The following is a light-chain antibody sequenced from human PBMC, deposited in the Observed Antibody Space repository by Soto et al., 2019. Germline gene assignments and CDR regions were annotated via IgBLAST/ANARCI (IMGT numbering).Light chain of an antibody. CDR3: QQYNNWPQT. V-gene: IGKV3-15*01. CDR2: GAS. CDR1: ESLSSAY. Sequence: EIVLTHSPGTLSWSPLEMATLCCRASESLSSAYLAWYQQKPGQAPRLLIYGASTRATGIPARFSGSGSGTEFTLTISSLQSEDFAVYYCQQYNNWPQTFGQGTKVDI. J-gene: IGKJ1*01.